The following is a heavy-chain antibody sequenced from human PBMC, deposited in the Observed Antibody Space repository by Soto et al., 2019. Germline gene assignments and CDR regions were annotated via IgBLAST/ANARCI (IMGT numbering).Heavy chain of an antibody. CDR1: GYTFTGYY. Sequence: ASVKVSCKASGYTFTGYYMHWVRQAPGQGLEWMGWINPNSGRTYYADSVKGRFTISRDNSKNTVYLQMNSLRAEDTAVYYCAKDYSTVTTDPLSVVLFDYWGQGALVTVSS. J-gene: IGHJ4*02. CDR3: AKDYSTVTTDPLSVVLFDY. V-gene: IGHV1-2*02. D-gene: IGHD4-17*01. CDR2: INPNSGRT.